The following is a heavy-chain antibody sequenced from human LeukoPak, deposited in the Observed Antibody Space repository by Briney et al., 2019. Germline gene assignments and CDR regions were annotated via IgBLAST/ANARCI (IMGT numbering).Heavy chain of an antibody. CDR3: AKGFLGGSGD. V-gene: IGHV3-30*18. CDR2: ISYDGSNK. Sequence: GGSLRLSCAASGFTFSSYSMNWVRQAPGKGLEWVAVISYDGSNKYYADSVKGRFTISRDNSKNTLYLQMNSLRAEDTAVYYCAKGFLGGSGDWGQGTLVTVSS. D-gene: IGHD3-10*01. J-gene: IGHJ4*02. CDR1: GFTFSSYS.